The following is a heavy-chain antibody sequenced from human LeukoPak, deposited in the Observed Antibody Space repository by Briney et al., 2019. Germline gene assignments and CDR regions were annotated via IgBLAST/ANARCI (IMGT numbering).Heavy chain of an antibody. D-gene: IGHD6-13*01. J-gene: IGHJ4*02. CDR1: GDSFSSGSYY. Sequence: SQTLSLTCTFSGDSFSSGSYYWSWIRQHPGKGLEWIGNIYHRGSTSYNPSLKSRVTISVDTSKNQFSLKLSSVTAADTAVYYCATSGGIAAQDYFDYWGQGTLVTVSS. V-gene: IGHV4-30-4*01. CDR2: IYHRGST. CDR3: ATSGGIAAQDYFDY.